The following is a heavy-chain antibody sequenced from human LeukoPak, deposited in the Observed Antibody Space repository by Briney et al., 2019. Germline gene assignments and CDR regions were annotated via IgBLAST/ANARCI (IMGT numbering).Heavy chain of an antibody. V-gene: IGHV1-2*02. CDR3: ARPEQGYTPAQDAFDI. J-gene: IGHJ3*02. Sequence: ASVKVSCKASGYTFTGYYTHWVRQAPGQGLEWMGWINPNSGGTNYAQKFQGRVTMTRDTSISTAYMELSRLRSDDTAVYYCARPEQGYTPAQDAFDIWGQGTMVTVSS. D-gene: IGHD1-14*01. CDR2: INPNSGGT. CDR1: GYTFTGYY.